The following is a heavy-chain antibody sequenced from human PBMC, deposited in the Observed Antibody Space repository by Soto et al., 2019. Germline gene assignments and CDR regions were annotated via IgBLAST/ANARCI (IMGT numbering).Heavy chain of an antibody. Sequence: GGSLRLSCAASGFTFSTYAMNWVRQAPGKGLEWVSAISYGGGTTYYADSVKGRFTISRDNSKNTLYLQMNSLRAEDTAVYYCAKNPGYYYDSTGYHFDYWGQGTLVTVSS. CDR1: GFTFSTYA. J-gene: IGHJ4*02. V-gene: IGHV3-23*01. CDR3: AKNPGYYYDSTGYHFDY. D-gene: IGHD3-22*01. CDR2: ISYGGGTT.